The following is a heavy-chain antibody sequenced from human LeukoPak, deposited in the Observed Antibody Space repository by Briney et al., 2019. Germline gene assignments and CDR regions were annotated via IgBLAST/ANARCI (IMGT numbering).Heavy chain of an antibody. D-gene: IGHD6-13*01. CDR2: TYHRSTWYD. J-gene: IGHJ4*02. CDR1: GDSVSSSNAA. CDR3: KREVAGTGGFDD. Sequence: SQTLSLTCAISGDSVSSSNAAWNWIRQSPSRGLEWLGRTYHRSTWYDDYVVSVRSRLTITPDISKNQVSLQLDSVTPEDTAVYYCKREVAGTGGFDDWGQRITVTVSS. V-gene: IGHV6-1*01.